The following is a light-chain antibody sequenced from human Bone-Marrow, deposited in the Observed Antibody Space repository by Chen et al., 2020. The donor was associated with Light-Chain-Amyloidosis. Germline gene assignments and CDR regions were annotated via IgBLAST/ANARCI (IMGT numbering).Light chain of an antibody. CDR2: RDT. CDR3: QSADSSGTYEVI. CDR1: DLPTKY. J-gene: IGLJ2*01. Sequence: SYELTQQPSVSVSPGQTARITCSGDDLPTKYAYWYQQKPGQAPVLVIHRDTERPSGISERFSGSSSGTTATLTISGVQADDEADYHCQSADSSGTYEVIFGGGTKLTVL. V-gene: IGLV3-25*03.